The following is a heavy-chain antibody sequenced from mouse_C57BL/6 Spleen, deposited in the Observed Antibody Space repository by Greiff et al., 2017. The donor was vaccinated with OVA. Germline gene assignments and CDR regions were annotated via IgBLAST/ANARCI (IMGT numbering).Heavy chain of an antibody. CDR1: GYTFTSYW. V-gene: IGHV1-64*01. D-gene: IGHD2-3*01. CDR2: IHPNSGST. Sequence: QVQLQQPEAELVKPGASVKLSCKASGYTFTSYWVHWVKQRPGQGLEWIGMIHPNSGSTNYNEKFKSKATLTVDKSSSTAYMQLSSLTSEDSAVYYCARRIDGYYYAMDYWGQGTSVTVSS. J-gene: IGHJ4*01. CDR3: ARRIDGYYYAMDY.